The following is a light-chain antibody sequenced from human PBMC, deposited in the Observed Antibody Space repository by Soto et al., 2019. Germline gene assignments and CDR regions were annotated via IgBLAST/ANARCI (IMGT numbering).Light chain of an antibody. V-gene: IGLV1-40*01. CDR3: SSYTTSTTPVL. J-gene: IGLJ2*01. CDR2: EVN. Sequence: QSVLTQPPSVSGAPGQRVTISCTGSSSNIGAGYDVHWYQQHPGKAPKLMIYEVNNRPSGVSNRFSGSKSGNTASLTISGLQAEDEADYYCSSYTTSTTPVLFGGGT. CDR1: SSNIGAGYD.